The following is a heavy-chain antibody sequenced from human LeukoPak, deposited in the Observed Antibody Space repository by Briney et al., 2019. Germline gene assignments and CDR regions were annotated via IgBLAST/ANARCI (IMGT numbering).Heavy chain of an antibody. CDR3: ARGKSRGYYDSSGYFQY. D-gene: IGHD3-22*01. V-gene: IGHV4-34*01. CDR2: INHSGST. CDR1: GGSFSGYY. Sequence: SETLSLTCAVYGGSFSGYYWSWIRQPPGKGLEWIGEINHSGSTNYNPSLKSRVTISVDTSKNQFSLKLSSVTATDTAVYYCARGKSRGYYDSSGYFQYWGQGTLVTVSS. J-gene: IGHJ1*01.